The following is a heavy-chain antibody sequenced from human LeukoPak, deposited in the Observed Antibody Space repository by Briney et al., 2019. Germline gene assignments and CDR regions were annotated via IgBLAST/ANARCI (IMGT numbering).Heavy chain of an antibody. Sequence: PSETLSLTCTVSGGSISSGGYYWSWIRQHPGKGLEWIGYIYYSGSTYYNPSLKSRVTISVDTSKNQFSLKLSSVTAADTAVYYCARPRRSGGYYYYMDVWGKGTTVTVSS. V-gene: IGHV4-31*03. CDR2: IYYSGST. J-gene: IGHJ6*03. D-gene: IGHD3-3*01. CDR3: ARPRRSGGYYYYMDV. CDR1: GGSISSGGYY.